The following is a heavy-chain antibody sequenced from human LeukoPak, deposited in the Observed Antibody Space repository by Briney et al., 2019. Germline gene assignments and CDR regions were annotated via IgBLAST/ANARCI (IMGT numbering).Heavy chain of an antibody. CDR3: AREADNWNYVRRGPPFDY. J-gene: IGHJ4*02. Sequence: ASVKVSCKASVNTFTGYYIHWVRQAPGQGLEWMGWINPNSGNTNYAQRFQGGVTMTRDTSISTAYMELSRLRSADTAVYYCAREADNWNYVRRGPPFDYWGQGTLVTVSS. CDR1: VNTFTGYY. D-gene: IGHD1-7*01. CDR2: INPNSGNT. V-gene: IGHV1-2*02.